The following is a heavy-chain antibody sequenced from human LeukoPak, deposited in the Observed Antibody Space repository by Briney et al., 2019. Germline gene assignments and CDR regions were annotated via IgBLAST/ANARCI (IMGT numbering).Heavy chain of an antibody. CDR1: GGSISSYY. D-gene: IGHD6-19*01. Sequence: SETLSLTCTVSGGSISSYYWGWIRQPPGKGLEWIGSIYYSGSTYYNPSLKSRVTISVDTSKNQFSLKLSSVTAADTAVYYCARAFSSGWADPFDPWGQGTLVTVSS. CDR2: IYYSGST. J-gene: IGHJ5*02. V-gene: IGHV4-39*07. CDR3: ARAFSSGWADPFDP.